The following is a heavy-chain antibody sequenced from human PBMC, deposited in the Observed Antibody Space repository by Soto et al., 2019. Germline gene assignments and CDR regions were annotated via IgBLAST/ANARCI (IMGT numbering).Heavy chain of an antibody. J-gene: IGHJ3*02. CDR1: GGSISTYY. D-gene: IGHD3-3*01. Sequence: SETLSLTCTVSGGSISTYYWSWIRQPPGKGLEWIGYIYYSGSTNYNPSLKSRVTISVDTSKNQFSLKLSSVSAADTAVYYCARGFYDAFDIWGQGTMVTVSS. CDR2: IYYSGST. CDR3: ARGFYDAFDI. V-gene: IGHV4-59*01.